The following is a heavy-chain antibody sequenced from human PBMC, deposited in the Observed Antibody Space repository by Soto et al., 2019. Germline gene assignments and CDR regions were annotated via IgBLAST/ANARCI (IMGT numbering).Heavy chain of an antibody. D-gene: IGHD3-3*01. J-gene: IGHJ6*02. V-gene: IGHV3-15*01. CDR3: TTSLKGNDDFGVVIPYYYYGMDV. CDR1: GFTFSNAW. Sequence: GSLRLSCAASGFTFSNAWMSWVRQAPGKGLEWVGRIKSKTDGGTTDYAAPVKGRFTISRDDSKNTLYLQMNSLKTEDTAVYYCTTSLKGNDDFGVVIPYYYYGMDVWGQGTTVTVSS. CDR2: IKSKTDGGTT.